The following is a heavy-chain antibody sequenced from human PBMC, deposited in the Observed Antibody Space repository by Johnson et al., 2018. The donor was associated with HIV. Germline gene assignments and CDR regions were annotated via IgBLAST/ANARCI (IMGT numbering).Heavy chain of an antibody. CDR3: ARNSGNGLVLRGDAFDM. Sequence: QVQLVESGGGVVHPGKSLRLSCAASGFTFSSSAMHWVRQAPGQGLQWVALISYDGSINSFADSVKGRFPISRDNSKNTLHLQMNSLRPEDTAVYYCARNSGNGLVLRGDAFDMWGQGTMVTVSS. CDR1: GFTFSSSA. V-gene: IGHV3-30-3*01. D-gene: IGHD2-8*01. J-gene: IGHJ3*02. CDR2: ISYDGSIN.